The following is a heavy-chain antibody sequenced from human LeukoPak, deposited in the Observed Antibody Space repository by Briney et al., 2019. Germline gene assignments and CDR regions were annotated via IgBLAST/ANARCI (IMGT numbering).Heavy chain of an antibody. D-gene: IGHD3-16*02. CDR1: GFTFSNYM. CDR3: AKSLYGGCDY. CDR2: IKSDGITI. V-gene: IGHV3-74*01. J-gene: IGHJ4*02. Sequence: PGGSLRLSCAASGFTFSNYMMHWVRHAPGKGLVWVSRIKSDGITITYADSVKGRFTISRDNAKNTLYLQMNSLRAEDTAVYYCAKSLYGGCDYWGQGTVVTVSS.